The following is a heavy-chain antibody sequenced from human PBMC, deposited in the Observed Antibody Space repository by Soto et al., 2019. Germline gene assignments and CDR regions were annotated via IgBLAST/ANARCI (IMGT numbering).Heavy chain of an antibody. CDR2: IYYSGST. CDR1: GGSISSGDYY. D-gene: IGHD2-21*01. Sequence: SEPLSLTCTVSGGSISSGDYYWSWIRQPPGKGLEWIGYIYYSGSTYYNPSRKSRVTISVDTSKNQFSLKLSSVTAEDTAVYYCAGMYQGIGYWGQGTLVTVSS. V-gene: IGHV4-30-4*01. J-gene: IGHJ4*02. CDR3: AGMYQGIGY.